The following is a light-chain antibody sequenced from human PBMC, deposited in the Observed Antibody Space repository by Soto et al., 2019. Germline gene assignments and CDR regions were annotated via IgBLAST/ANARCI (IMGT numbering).Light chain of an antibody. Sequence: DIQMTQSPSSLSASVGDRVTITCRASQSISSYLNWYQQKPGKATKIMIYAASSLQSGVPSRVSGSGSGTDVTLTISSLQPEDFATYYGQQSYSTPLTFGQGTKVDIK. CDR3: QQSYSTPLT. CDR1: QSISSY. V-gene: IGKV1-39*01. CDR2: AAS. J-gene: IGKJ1*01.